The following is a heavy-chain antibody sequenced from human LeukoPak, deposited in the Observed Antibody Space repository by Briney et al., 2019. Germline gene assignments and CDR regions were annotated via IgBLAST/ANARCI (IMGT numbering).Heavy chain of an antibody. CDR1: GFTFSSYW. CDR3: ARGGRGYSYGYVFPFDY. J-gene: IGHJ4*02. D-gene: IGHD5-18*01. Sequence: GGSLRLSCAASGFTFSSYWMHWVRQAPGKGLVWVSRINSDGSSTSYADSVKGRFTISRDNAKNTLYLQMNSLRAEDTAVYYCARGGRGYSYGYVFPFDYWGQGTLVTVSS. CDR2: INSDGSST. V-gene: IGHV3-74*01.